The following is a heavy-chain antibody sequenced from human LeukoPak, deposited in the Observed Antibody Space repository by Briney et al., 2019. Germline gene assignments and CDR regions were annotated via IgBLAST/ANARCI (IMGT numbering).Heavy chain of an antibody. Sequence: GESLKISCKSSGYSFTSYWIGWVRQMPGKGLEWMGIIYPGDSDTRYSPSFQGQVTISADKSISTAYLQWSSLKASDTAMYYCARLGARGYSYGSFDYWGQGTLVTVSS. CDR3: ARLGARGYSYGSFDY. J-gene: IGHJ4*02. D-gene: IGHD5-18*01. CDR1: GYSFTSYW. V-gene: IGHV5-51*01. CDR2: IYPGDSDT.